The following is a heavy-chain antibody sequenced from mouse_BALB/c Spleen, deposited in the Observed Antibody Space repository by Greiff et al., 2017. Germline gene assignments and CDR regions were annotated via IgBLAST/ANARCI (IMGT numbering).Heavy chain of an antibody. CDR3: ATLYDFYAMDY. D-gene: IGHD1-1*01. CDR2: ISSGGST. CDR1: GFTFSSYA. Sequence: LKESGGGLVKPGGSLKLSCAASGFTFSSYAMSWVRQTPEKRLEWVASISSGGSTYYPDSVKGRFTISRDNARNILYLQMSSLRSEDTAMYYCATLYDFYAMDYWGQGTSVTVSS. V-gene: IGHV5-6-5*01. J-gene: IGHJ4*01.